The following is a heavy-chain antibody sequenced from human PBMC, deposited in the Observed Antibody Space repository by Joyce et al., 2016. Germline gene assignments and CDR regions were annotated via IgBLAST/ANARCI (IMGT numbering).Heavy chain of an antibody. CDR1: GFIFTNAW. CDR3: TSHGCRGGGCHEH. J-gene: IGHJ1*01. CDR2: IKSKAGDETT. V-gene: IGHV3-15*01. Sequence: EVQLVESGGNLVKPGGSLRLSCTVYADSGFIFTNAWMSWVRQAPGKGLEWVGRIKSKAGDETTNYAAPVKGRFSISRDDSKNALYLQMDSLKTEDTAVYYCTSHGCRGGGCHEHWGQGTAVTVSS. D-gene: IGHD2-15*01.